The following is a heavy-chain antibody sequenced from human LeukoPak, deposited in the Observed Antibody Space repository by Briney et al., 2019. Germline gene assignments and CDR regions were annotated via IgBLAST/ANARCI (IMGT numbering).Heavy chain of an antibody. V-gene: IGHV1-46*01. CDR2: INPSGGST. Sequence: GASVKVSCKASGYTFTSYYMHWVRQAPGQGLEWMGIINPSGGSTSYAQKFQGRVTMTRDTSTSTVYTELSSLRSEDTAVYYCARDRFDDILTTGSIDYWGQGTLVTVSS. CDR3: ARDRFDDILTTGSIDY. CDR1: GYTFTSYY. J-gene: IGHJ4*02. D-gene: IGHD3-9*01.